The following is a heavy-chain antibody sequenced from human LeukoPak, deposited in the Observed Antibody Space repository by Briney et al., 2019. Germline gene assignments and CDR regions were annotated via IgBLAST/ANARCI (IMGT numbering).Heavy chain of an antibody. J-gene: IGHJ4*02. D-gene: IGHD3-16*01. CDR1: GFTFSSYE. Sequence: GGPLRLSCAASGFTFSSYEMNWVRQAPGKGLEWVSYISSTSNTIYYADSVKGRFTVSRDNAKNSLYLQMNSLRAEDTAVYHCARGGVRYFDYWGQGTLVTVSS. CDR2: ISSTSNTI. V-gene: IGHV3-48*03. CDR3: ARGGVRYFDY.